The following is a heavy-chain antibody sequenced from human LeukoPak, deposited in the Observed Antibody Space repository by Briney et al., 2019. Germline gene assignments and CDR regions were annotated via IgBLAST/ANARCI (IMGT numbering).Heavy chain of an antibody. CDR3: ARVSRMGADY. CDR2: ISRSGST. J-gene: IGHJ4*02. CDR1: DYSISSGYH. D-gene: IGHD1-26*01. Sequence: SETLSLTCAVSDYSISSGYHWGWIRQPPEKGLEWIGSISRSGSTYYSPSLKGRVTMSVDSSKNEFSLNLSSVTAADTAVYYCARVSRMGADYWGQGTLVTVSS. V-gene: IGHV4-38-2*01.